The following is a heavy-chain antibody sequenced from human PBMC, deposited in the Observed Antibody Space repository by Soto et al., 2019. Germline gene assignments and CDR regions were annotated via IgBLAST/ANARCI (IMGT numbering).Heavy chain of an antibody. CDR2: IYYSGST. Sequence: QVQLQESGPGLVKPSQTLSLTCTVSGGSISSGDYYWSWIRQPPGKGLEWIGYIYYSGSTYYNPTLKSRVTISLHPSNILFSLTLSSVPAADTAVYYFARVGSSIAVRPFNSWGQGTLVSVSS. D-gene: IGHD6-6*01. CDR3: ARVGSSIAVRPFNS. CDR1: GGSISSGDYY. J-gene: IGHJ5*01. V-gene: IGHV4-30-4*01.